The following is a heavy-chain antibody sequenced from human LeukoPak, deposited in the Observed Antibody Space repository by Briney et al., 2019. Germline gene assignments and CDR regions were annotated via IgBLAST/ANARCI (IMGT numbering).Heavy chain of an antibody. Sequence: SETLSLTCTVSGGSISSSSYYWGWIRQPPGKGLEWIGSIYYSGSTYYNPSLNSRVTISVDTSKNQFSLKLSSVTAADTAVYYCARVQNITMIVVDDAFDIWGQGTMVTVSS. CDR1: GGSISSSSYY. CDR3: ARVQNITMIVVDDAFDI. CDR2: IYYSGST. J-gene: IGHJ3*02. V-gene: IGHV4-39*07. D-gene: IGHD3-22*01.